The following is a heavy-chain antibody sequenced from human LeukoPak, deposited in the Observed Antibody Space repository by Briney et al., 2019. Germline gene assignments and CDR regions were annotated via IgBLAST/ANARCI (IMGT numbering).Heavy chain of an antibody. Sequence: SETLSLTCTVSGGSISSYYWGWIRQPPGKGLEWIGSIYYSGSTYYNPSLKSRVTISVDTSKNQFSLKLSSVTAADTAVYYCASWAGAINRHYFDYWGQGTLVTVSS. CDR2: IYYSGST. CDR3: ASWAGAINRHYFDY. V-gene: IGHV4-39*07. J-gene: IGHJ4*02. D-gene: IGHD1-26*01. CDR1: GGSISSYY.